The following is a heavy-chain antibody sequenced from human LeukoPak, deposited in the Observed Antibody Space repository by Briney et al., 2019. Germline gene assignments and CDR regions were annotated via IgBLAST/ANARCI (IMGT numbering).Heavy chain of an antibody. CDR3: ARVGAPYYDFWSGYPGLGY. Sequence: SETLSLTCAVYGGSFSGYYWSWIRQPPGKGLEWIGEINHSGSTNYNPSLKSRVTISVDTSKNQFSLKLSSVTAADTAVYYCARVGAPYYDFWSGYPGLGYWGQGTLATVSS. D-gene: IGHD3-3*01. CDR1: GGSFSGYY. CDR2: INHSGST. V-gene: IGHV4-34*01. J-gene: IGHJ4*02.